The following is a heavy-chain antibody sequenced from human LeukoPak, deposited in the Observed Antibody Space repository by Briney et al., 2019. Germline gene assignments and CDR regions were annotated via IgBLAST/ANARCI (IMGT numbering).Heavy chain of an antibody. D-gene: IGHD6-13*01. CDR3: AKDRYSSSWYYYGMDV. J-gene: IGHJ6*02. V-gene: IGHV3-23*01. CDR2: ISGSGGST. CDR1: GFTFSSYA. Sequence: GGSLRLSCAVSGFTFSSYAMSWVRQAPGKGLEWVSAISGSGGSTYYADSVKGRFTISRDNSKNTLYLQMNSLRAEDTAVYYCAKDRYSSSWYYYGMDVWGQGTTVTVSS.